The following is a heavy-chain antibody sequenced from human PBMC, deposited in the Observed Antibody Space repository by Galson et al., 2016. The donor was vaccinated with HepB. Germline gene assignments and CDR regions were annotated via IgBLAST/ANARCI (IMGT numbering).Heavy chain of an antibody. CDR1: GFTFSGSP. CDR2: IKEDGTEK. J-gene: IGHJ4*02. D-gene: IGHD1-26*01. V-gene: IGHV3-7*03. Sequence: SLRLSCAASGFTFSGSPMHWVRQVPGKGLEWVTNIKEDGTEKHYVDSVKGRFTISRDNAKNSLYLQMNSLRAEDTAIYYCAKSSGWDCDYWGQGTRVTVSS. CDR3: AKSSGWDCDY.